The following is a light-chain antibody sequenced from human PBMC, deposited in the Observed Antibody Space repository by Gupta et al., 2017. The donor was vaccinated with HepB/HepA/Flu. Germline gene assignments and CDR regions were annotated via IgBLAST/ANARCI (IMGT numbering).Light chain of an antibody. V-gene: IGLV1-51*02. J-gene: IGLJ1*01. CDR3: ATGENNLSAGGV. CDR2: ENN. CDR1: SSNIGSNF. Sequence: QPVLTQPPSVSPAPGPTGTTSCSGSSSNIGSNFLSWYQQLPGTAPKLLIYENNTRHSGIPDRFSGSKSGTSATLGSTGLQTGDEADYYCATGENNLSAGGVCGTGTKVAVL.